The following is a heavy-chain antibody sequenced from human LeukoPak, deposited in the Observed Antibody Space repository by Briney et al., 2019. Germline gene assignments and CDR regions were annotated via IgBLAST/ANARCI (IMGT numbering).Heavy chain of an antibody. D-gene: IGHD6-19*01. CDR1: GFTFSSYD. Sequence: GGSLRLSCAASGFTFSSYDMHWVRQAPGKGLEWVAVISYDGSNKYYADSVKGRFTISRDNSKNTLYLQMNSLRAEDTAVYYCAKDRRYSSGWYGDSFDYWGQGTLVTVSS. CDR2: ISYDGSNK. V-gene: IGHV3-30*18. J-gene: IGHJ4*02. CDR3: AKDRRYSSGWYGDSFDY.